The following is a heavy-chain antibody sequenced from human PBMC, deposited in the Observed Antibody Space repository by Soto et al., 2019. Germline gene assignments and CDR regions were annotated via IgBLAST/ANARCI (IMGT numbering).Heavy chain of an antibody. J-gene: IGHJ6*02. D-gene: IGHD4-4*01. CDR1: GYSLTIYW. CDR2: IDPSDSYT. CDR3: ATRSSPVYYYGMDV. V-gene: IGHV5-10-1*01. Sequence: GESLKITCNGSGYSLTIYWISWVRPLPGKGLEWMGRIDPSDSYTNYSPSFQGHVTISADKSISTAYLQWSSLKASDTARYYCATRSSPVYYYGMDVWGQGTTVTVSS.